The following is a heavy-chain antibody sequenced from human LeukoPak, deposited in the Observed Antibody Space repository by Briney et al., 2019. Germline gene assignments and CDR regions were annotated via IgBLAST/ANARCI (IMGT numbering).Heavy chain of an antibody. CDR2: ISSGSTTI. CDR3: ARDRDGYSYFDY. V-gene: IGHV3-48*01. Sequence: PGGSLRLSCAASGFTFSSYSMNWVRQAPGKGLEWVSHISSGSTTIYYADSVKGRFTISRDNAKNSLYLQMNSLRAEDTAVYYCARDRDGYSYFDYWGQGTLVTVSS. D-gene: IGHD5-24*01. J-gene: IGHJ4*02. CDR1: GFTFSSYS.